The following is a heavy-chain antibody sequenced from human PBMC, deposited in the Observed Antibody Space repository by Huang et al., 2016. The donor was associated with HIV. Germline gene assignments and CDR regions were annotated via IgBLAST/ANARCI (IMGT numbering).Heavy chain of an antibody. J-gene: IGHJ4*02. CDR3: AKDRKVTTPYYFDY. Sequence: QVQLVESGGGVVQPGGSLRLSCAASGFTFSSYGLHWVRQAPGKGLAWVTVIREDGSNKYYADSVKGRFTISRDNSKNTLYLQRNSLRAEDTAVYYCAKDRKVTTPYYFDYWGQGTLVTVSS. V-gene: IGHV3-30*02. CDR2: IREDGSNK. D-gene: IGHD4-17*01. CDR1: GFTFSSYG.